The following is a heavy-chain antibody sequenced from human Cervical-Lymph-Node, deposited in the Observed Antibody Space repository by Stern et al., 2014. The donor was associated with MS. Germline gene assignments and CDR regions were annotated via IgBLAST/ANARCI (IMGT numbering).Heavy chain of an antibody. Sequence: EVQLEESGPEVKRPGESLKISCQASGYTFTSYWIGWVRQMPGKGLEWIAMIFPGGSDIRYSPAFQGQVTISADKSSSTAYLQWTNLKASDTAIYYCARQRYFDYWGQGTLVTVSS. CDR1: GYTFTSYW. CDR3: ARQRYFDY. CDR2: IFPGGSDI. J-gene: IGHJ4*02. V-gene: IGHV5-51*01.